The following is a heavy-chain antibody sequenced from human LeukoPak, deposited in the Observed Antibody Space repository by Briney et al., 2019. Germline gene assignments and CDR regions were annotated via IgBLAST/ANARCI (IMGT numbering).Heavy chain of an antibody. V-gene: IGHV3-7*03. J-gene: IGHJ5*02. CDR3: ARIVRYSSGWTSYTWFDP. CDR1: GFTFSSYW. D-gene: IGHD6-19*01. CDR2: IKQDGSEK. Sequence: GGSLRLSCAASGFTFSSYWMSWVRQAPGKGLEWVANIKQDGSEKYYVDSVKGRFTISRDNANNSLYLQMNSLRAEDTAVYYCARIVRYSSGWTSYTWFDPWGQGTLVTVSS.